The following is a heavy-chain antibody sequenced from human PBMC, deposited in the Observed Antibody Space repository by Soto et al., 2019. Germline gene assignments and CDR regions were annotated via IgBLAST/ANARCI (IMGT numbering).Heavy chain of an antibody. CDR1: GFTFSNFP. D-gene: IGHD6-19*01. CDR2: ISAINTGT. CDR3: ARREAVAGANDY. Sequence: EVQLLESGGGLVQPGGSLRLSCAASGFTFSNFPMSWVRQAPGKGLEWVSLISAINTGTYYADSVKGRFTISRDNSKNTLYLQMNSLRAEDTAIYFCARREAVAGANDYWGQGTLVTVS. V-gene: IGHV3-23*01. J-gene: IGHJ4*02.